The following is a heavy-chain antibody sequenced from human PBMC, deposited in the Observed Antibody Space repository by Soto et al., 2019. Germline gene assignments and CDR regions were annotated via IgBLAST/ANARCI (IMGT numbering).Heavy chain of an antibody. CDR3: ARSLRGVIIDFDS. Sequence: EVQLLESGGGLVQPGGSLRLSCAASGFTFSSNAMSWVRQAPGKGLEWVSAISGTTENSYYADSVKGRFTISRDNSKNTLYLPMNSVRAEDTARYYCARSLRGVIIDFDSWGQGTLVTVSS. J-gene: IGHJ4*02. CDR1: GFTFSSNA. CDR2: ISGTTENS. D-gene: IGHD3-10*01. V-gene: IGHV3-23*01.